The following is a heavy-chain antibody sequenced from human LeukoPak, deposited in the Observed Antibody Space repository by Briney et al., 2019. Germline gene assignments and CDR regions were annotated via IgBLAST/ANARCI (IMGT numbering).Heavy chain of an antibody. CDR2: INSDGSST. CDR1: GSTFSSYW. CDR3: ARSSGWGQFDY. D-gene: IGHD6-19*01. Sequence: GGSLRLSCAASGSTFSSYWMHWVRQAPGKGLVWVSRINSDGSSTSYADSVKGRFTISRDNAKNTLYPQMNSLRAEDTAVYYCARSSGWGQFDYWGQGTLVTVSS. J-gene: IGHJ4*02. V-gene: IGHV3-74*01.